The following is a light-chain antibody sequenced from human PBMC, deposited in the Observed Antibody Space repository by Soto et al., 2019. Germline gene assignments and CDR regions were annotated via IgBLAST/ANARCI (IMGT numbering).Light chain of an antibody. Sequence: EIVLTQSPGTLSLSPGERAPLSCRASQSVSSSYLAWYQQKPGQAPRLLIYDVSNRATGIPARFSGSGSGTDFTLTISSLEPGDCAVYYGQQRNDWQVTFGQGTRLEI. CDR2: DVS. J-gene: IGKJ5*01. CDR1: QSVSSSY. CDR3: QQRNDWQVT. V-gene: IGKV3-11*01.